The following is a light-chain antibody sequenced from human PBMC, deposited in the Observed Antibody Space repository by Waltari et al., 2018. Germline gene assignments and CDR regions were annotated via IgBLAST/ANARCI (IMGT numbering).Light chain of an antibody. CDR1: SANIQNNY. CDR2: ANN. V-gene: IGLV1-51*01. CDR3: GTWDSSLSAWV. J-gene: IGLJ3*02. Sequence: QSVLTQPPSVSAAQGQKVTISCSGSSANIQNNYVSWYHHLPGTAPKVLIYANNKRPSGIPDRFSGSKSGASATLGISGLQTGDEADYYCGTWDSSLSAWVFGGGTKLTVL.